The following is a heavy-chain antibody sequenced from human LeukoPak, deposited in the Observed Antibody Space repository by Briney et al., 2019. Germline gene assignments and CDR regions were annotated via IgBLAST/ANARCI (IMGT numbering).Heavy chain of an antibody. V-gene: IGHV4-34*01. CDR2: INHSGST. J-gene: IGHJ5*02. D-gene: IGHD2-2*01. Sequence: SETLSLTCAVYGGSFSGYYWSWIRQPPGKGLEWIGEINHSGSTNYNPSLKSRVTISVDTSKNQFSLKLSSVTAADTAVYYCARGSRKIPNFVVVPAANNWFDPWGQGTLVTVSS. CDR1: GGSFSGYY. CDR3: ARGSRKIPNFVVVPAANNWFDP.